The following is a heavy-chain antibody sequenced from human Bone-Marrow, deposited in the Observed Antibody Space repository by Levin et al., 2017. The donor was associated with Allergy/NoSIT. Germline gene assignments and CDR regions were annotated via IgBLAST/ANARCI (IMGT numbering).Heavy chain of an antibody. Sequence: SETLSLTCTVSGGSISSSGYYWGWIRQPPGRGLEWIGNIYYSGSTYYNPSLKNRVTISIDTSNNQFSLKLSSVTAADTAVYYCARDVGITAGYYFAYWGQGKLVTVSS. D-gene: IGHD1-20*01. CDR1: GGSISSSGYY. CDR3: ARDVGITAGYYFAY. J-gene: IGHJ4*02. V-gene: IGHV4-39*07. CDR2: IYYSGST.